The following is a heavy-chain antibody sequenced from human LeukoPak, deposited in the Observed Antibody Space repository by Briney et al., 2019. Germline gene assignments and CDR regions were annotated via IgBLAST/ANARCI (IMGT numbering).Heavy chain of an antibody. CDR3: AKSVYHSGNY. CDR1: GFTFSSYA. CDR2: ISGGTT. D-gene: IGHD3-10*01. V-gene: IGHV3-23*01. Sequence: GGSLRLSCAASGFTFSSYAMTWVRQAPGKGLEWVSSISGGTTYYADSVKGRFTISRDNSKNTVSLQMNSLRAEDTAVYYCAKSVYHSGNYWGQGTLVTVSS. J-gene: IGHJ4*02.